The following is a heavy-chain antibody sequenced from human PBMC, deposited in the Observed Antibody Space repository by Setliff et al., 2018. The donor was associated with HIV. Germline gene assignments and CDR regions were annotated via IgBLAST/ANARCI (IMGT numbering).Heavy chain of an antibody. Sequence: SETLSLTCAVSGYSISSGYYWGWIRQPPGRGLEWIGNIYHSGGTHYNPSLRSRVTISVDTSKNHFFLNLTSVTDADTAVYFCTREGRGDPAMATTRIDYWGQGKLVTVSS. CDR1: GYSISSGYY. D-gene: IGHD1-1*01. CDR2: IYHSGGT. CDR3: TREGRGDPAMATTRIDY. V-gene: IGHV4-38-2*02. J-gene: IGHJ4*02.